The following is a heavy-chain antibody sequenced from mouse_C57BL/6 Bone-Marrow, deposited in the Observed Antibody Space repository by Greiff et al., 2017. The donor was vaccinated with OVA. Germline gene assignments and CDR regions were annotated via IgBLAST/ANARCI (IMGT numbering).Heavy chain of an antibody. CDR2: IDPETGGT. Sequence: VQLQQSGAELVRPGASVTLSCKASGYTFTDYEMHWVKQTPVHGLEWIGAIDPETGGTAYNQKFKGKAILTADKSSSTAYMELRSLTSEDSAVYYCTDLLRYYWYFDVWGTGTTVTVSS. J-gene: IGHJ1*03. CDR3: TDLLRYYWYFDV. D-gene: IGHD1-1*01. CDR1: GYTFTDYE. V-gene: IGHV1-15*01.